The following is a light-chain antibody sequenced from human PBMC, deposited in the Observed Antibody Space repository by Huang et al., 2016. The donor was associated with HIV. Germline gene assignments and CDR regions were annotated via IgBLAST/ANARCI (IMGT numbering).Light chain of an antibody. J-gene: IGKJ3*01. Sequence: DIHMTQSPSSLSASVGDRVTITCRASQTISNFLNWYQQKPGQAPKLLIYDASTLQRGVASRFSGGGSGTDFTLTITSLQPEDVAAYYCQQSYSPLRVTFGPGTKVDI. CDR1: QTISNF. CDR3: QQSYSPLRVT. V-gene: IGKV1-39*01. CDR2: DAS.